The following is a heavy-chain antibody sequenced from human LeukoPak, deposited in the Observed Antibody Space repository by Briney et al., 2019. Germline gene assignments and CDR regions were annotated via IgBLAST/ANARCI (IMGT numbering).Heavy chain of an antibody. CDR1: GFTFSSYA. CDR3: AKGGFWSGYRLGTADY. J-gene: IGHJ4*02. CDR2: ISGSGGST. Sequence: PGGSLRLSCAASGFTFSSYAMSWVRQAPGKGLEWVSAISGSGGSTYYADSVKGRFTISRDNSKNTLYLQMNSLRAEDTAVYYCAKGGFWSGYRLGTADYWGQGTLVTVSS. D-gene: IGHD3-3*01. V-gene: IGHV3-23*01.